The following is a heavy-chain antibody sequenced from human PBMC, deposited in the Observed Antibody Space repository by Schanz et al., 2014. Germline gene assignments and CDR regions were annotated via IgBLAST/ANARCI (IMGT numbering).Heavy chain of an antibody. J-gene: IGHJ3*02. V-gene: IGHV3-23*01. Sequence: EVQLLESGGGLVQPGGSLRLSCAASGFTFSSYAMTWVRQAPGRGLEWVSIISGSGGNTYYADAVRGRFTISRDNSKNTLYLQMNSLRAEDTAVYYCAKGRFGELSAFDIWGQGTMVTASS. D-gene: IGHD3-10*01. CDR3: AKGRFGELSAFDI. CDR1: GFTFSSYA. CDR2: ISGSGGNT.